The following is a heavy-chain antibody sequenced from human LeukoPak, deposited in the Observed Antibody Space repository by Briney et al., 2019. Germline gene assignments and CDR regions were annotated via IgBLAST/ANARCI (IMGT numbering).Heavy chain of an antibody. CDR2: MSPSGSS. V-gene: IGHV4-34*01. CDR1: GGSFSDYS. D-gene: IGHD3-22*01. CDR3: ARGRQDVNMILVVMAGVSYYLDV. J-gene: IGHJ6*03. Sequence: SETLSLTCAVYGGSFSDYSWSWIRQPPGKGLEWIGEMSPSGSSNYNPSLKSRVTISVDTSKNQFSLKLRSVTAADTAVYYCARGRQDVNMILVVMAGVSYYLDVWSKGTTVTVS.